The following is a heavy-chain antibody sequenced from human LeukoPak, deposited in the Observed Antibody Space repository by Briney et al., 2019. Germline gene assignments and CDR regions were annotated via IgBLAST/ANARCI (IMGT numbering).Heavy chain of an antibody. J-gene: IGHJ4*02. CDR1: GGTFSSYA. D-gene: IGHD3-10*01. Sequence: GASVKVSCKASGGTFSSYAISWVRQAPGQGLEWMGGIIPIFGTANYAQKFQGRVTITADESTSTAYMELSSLRSEDTAVYYCARDDGLGSPSDYWGQGTLVTVSS. CDR2: IIPIFGTA. V-gene: IGHV1-69*01. CDR3: ARDDGLGSPSDY.